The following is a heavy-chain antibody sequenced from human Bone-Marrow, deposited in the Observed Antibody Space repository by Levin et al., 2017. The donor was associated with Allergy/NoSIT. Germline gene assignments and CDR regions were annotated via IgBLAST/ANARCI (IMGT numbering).Heavy chain of an antibody. CDR3: ARDSFSTSSGLDYYYGLDV. V-gene: IGHV3-7*01. J-gene: IGHJ6*02. Sequence: PGGSLRLSCAASGFTLSQYWMTWVRQAPGKGLEWVAKIKPDGSGKYYVDSVKGRFTISRDNTRKSLSLEMNNLRSADTAGDFCARDSFSTSSGLDYYYGLDVWGQATTVTVAS. D-gene: IGHD6-6*01. CDR2: IKPDGSGK. CDR1: GFTLSQYW.